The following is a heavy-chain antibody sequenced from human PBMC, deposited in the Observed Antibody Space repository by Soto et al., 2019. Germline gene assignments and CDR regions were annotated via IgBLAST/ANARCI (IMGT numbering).Heavy chain of an antibody. CDR2: IYYSGST. D-gene: IGHD3-3*01. Sequence: QLQLQESGPGLVKPSETLSLTCTVSGGSIRSSSSYWDWIRQPPGKGLEWIGSIYYSGSTYYNPSLKSRVIISMDKSKNQFSLNVSSLTAADTAVYYCARRRGVVQDGMDVWGQGTTVVVSS. J-gene: IGHJ6*02. CDR1: GGSIRSSSSY. CDR3: ARRRGVVQDGMDV. V-gene: IGHV4-39*01.